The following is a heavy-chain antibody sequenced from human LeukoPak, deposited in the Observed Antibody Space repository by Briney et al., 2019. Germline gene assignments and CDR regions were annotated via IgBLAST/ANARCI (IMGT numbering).Heavy chain of an antibody. Sequence: ASVKVSCKVSGHILSELSIHWVRKAPGKGLERLGGFDPEDGEIIYAQKFQGRVTMTEDTSTDTAYMELSSLRSEDTAVYYCATEVSVVSKYFDNWGQGTLVTVPS. J-gene: IGHJ4*02. D-gene: IGHD5/OR15-5a*01. V-gene: IGHV1-24*01. CDR3: ATEVSVVSKYFDN. CDR1: GHILSELS. CDR2: FDPEDGEI.